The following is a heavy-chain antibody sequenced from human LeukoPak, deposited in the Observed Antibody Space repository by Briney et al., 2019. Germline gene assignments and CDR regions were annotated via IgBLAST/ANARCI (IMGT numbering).Heavy chain of an antibody. CDR2: ISASGDNT. CDR3: AKVVGTGTTPTDY. CDR1: GFTFNKYA. J-gene: IGHJ4*02. Sequence: GGSLRLSRAASGFTFNKYAMTWVRQAPGKGLVWVAVISASGDNTDYGDSVKGRFTISRDNSKNTLSLQMNSLRVEDTAVYYCAKVVGTGTTPTDYWGQGTLVTVSS. D-gene: IGHD1-1*01. V-gene: IGHV3-23*01.